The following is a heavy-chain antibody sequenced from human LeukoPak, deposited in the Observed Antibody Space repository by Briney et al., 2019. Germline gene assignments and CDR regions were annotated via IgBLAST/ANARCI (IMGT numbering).Heavy chain of an antibody. J-gene: IGHJ4*02. CDR2: TSYDGNKK. V-gene: IGHV3-30*15. Sequence: GGSLRLLCAASGFTLTYYAMHWVRQAPGKGLEGVAVTSYDGNKKYSADSVKGRFTISRDSSKNTLYLQMSSLRAEDTAVYYCARSSYDYGGIEGPFDYWGQGTLVTVSS. CDR3: ARSSYDYGGIEGPFDY. CDR1: GFTLTYYA. D-gene: IGHD4-23*01.